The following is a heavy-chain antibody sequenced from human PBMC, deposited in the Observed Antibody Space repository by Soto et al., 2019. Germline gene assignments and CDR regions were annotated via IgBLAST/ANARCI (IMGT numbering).Heavy chain of an antibody. Sequence: QVQLVESGGGVVQPGRSLRLSCAASGFTFSSYGMHWVRQAPGKGLEWVAVISYDGSNKYYADSVKGRFTISRDNSKNRLYLQMNSLRAEDTAVYYCAKAGWEDDYYYYGMDVWGQGTTVTVSS. CDR1: GFTFSSYG. CDR2: ISYDGSNK. V-gene: IGHV3-30*18. CDR3: AKAGWEDDYYYYGMDV. D-gene: IGHD6-19*01. J-gene: IGHJ6*02.